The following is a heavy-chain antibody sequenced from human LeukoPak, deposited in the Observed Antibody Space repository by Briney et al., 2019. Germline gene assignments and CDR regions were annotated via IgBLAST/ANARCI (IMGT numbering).Heavy chain of an antibody. Sequence: SETLSLTCTVSGGSISSYYWSWIRQPPGKGLEWIGSIYYSGSTYYNPSLKSRVTISVDTSKNQFSLKLSSVTAADTAVYYCARGKIPYYFDYWGQGTLVTVSS. CDR1: GGSISSYY. CDR2: IYYSGST. V-gene: IGHV4-59*05. J-gene: IGHJ4*02. CDR3: ARGKIPYYFDY. D-gene: IGHD3-16*01.